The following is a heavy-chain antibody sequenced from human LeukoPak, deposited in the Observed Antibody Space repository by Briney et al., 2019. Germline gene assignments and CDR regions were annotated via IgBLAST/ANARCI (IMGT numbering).Heavy chain of an antibody. V-gene: IGHV4-38-2*02. CDR2: IYHSGST. J-gene: IGHJ4*02. D-gene: IGHD3-22*01. CDR3: ARALRQWFGPPNY. Sequence: PSETLSLTCTVSGYSISSGYYWGWIRQPPGKGLEWIGSIYHSGSTNYNPSLKSRVTISVDTSKNQFPLKLSSVTAADTAVYYCARALRQWFGPPNYWGQGTLVTVSS. CDR1: GYSISSGYY.